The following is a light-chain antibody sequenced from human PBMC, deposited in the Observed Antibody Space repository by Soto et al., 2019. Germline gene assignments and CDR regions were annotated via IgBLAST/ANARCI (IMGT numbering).Light chain of an antibody. CDR2: LNSDGSH. J-gene: IGLJ2*01. CDR3: QTWGTGVV. Sequence: QAVVTQSPSASASLGASVKLTCTLSSGHSSYAIAWHQQQPEKGPRYLMKLNSDGSHSKGDGIPDRFSGSSSGAERYLTISSLQSEDEADYYCQTWGTGVVXGGGTKLTVL. CDR1: SGHSSYA. V-gene: IGLV4-69*01.